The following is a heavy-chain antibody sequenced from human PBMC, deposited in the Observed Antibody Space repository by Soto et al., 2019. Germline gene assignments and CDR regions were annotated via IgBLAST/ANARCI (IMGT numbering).Heavy chain of an antibody. Sequence: GGSLRLSCTASGFTFGDYAMSWFRQAPGKGLEWVGFIRSKAYGGTTEYAASVKGRFTISRDDSKSIAYLQMNSLKTEDTAVYYCTSHYCSGGSCYYYFDYWGQGTLVTVSS. CDR3: TSHYCSGGSCYYYFDY. CDR2: IRSKAYGGTT. D-gene: IGHD2-15*01. V-gene: IGHV3-49*03. CDR1: GFTFGDYA. J-gene: IGHJ4*02.